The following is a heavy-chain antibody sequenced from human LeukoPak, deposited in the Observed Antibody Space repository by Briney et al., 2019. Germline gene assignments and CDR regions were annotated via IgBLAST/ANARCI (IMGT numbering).Heavy chain of an antibody. D-gene: IGHD3-10*01. V-gene: IGHV1-69*13. CDR2: IIPIFGTA. CDR1: GGTFSSYA. J-gene: IGHJ6*02. CDR3: ARTMVRGVMPYYYYYGMDV. Sequence: SVKVSCKASGGTFSSYAISWVRQAPGQGLERMGGIIPIFGTANYAQKFQGRVTITADESTSTAYMELSSLRSEDTAVYYCARTMVRGVMPYYYYYGMDVWGQGTTVTVSS.